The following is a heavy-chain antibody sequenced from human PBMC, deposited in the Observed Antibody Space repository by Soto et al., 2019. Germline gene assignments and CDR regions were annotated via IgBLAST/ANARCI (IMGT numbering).Heavy chain of an antibody. J-gene: IGHJ6*02. V-gene: IGHV4-61*01. CDR1: GGSVSSGSYY. D-gene: IGHD3-22*01. CDR3: ASGYYYDSSGYYPYYYYGMDV. CDR2: IYYSGST. Sequence: QVQLQESGPGLVKPSETLSLTCTVSGGSVSSGSYYWSWIRQPPGKGLEWIGYIYYSGSTNYNPSLKSRVTISVDTSKNQFSLKLSSVTAADTAVYYCASGYYYDSSGYYPYYYYGMDVWGQGTTVTVSS.